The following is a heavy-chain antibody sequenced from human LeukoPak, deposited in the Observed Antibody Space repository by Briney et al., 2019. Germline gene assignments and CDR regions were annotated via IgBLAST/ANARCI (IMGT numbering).Heavy chain of an antibody. J-gene: IGHJ4*02. V-gene: IGHV4-34*01. CDR2: INHSGST. Sequence: SETLSLTCAVYGGSFSGYYWSWIRQPPGKGLEWIGEINHSGSTNYNPSLKSRVTISVDTSKNQFSLKLSSVTAADAAVYYCARLSRGSLADHWGQGTLVTVSS. CDR3: ARLSRGSLADH. D-gene: IGHD3-10*01. CDR1: GGSFSGYY.